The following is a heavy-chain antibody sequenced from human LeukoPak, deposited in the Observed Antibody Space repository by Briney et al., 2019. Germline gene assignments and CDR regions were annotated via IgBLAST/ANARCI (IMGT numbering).Heavy chain of an antibody. V-gene: IGHV4-59*01. CDR2: IYYSGNT. Sequence: SETLSLTCIASGASISSYYWSWIRQPPRKGLEWIGYIYYSGNTNYNPSLKSRVTISVDTSKNQFSLKLSSVTAADTAVYYCARPVAGTNGWFDPWGQGTLVTVSS. CDR1: GASISSYY. J-gene: IGHJ5*02. D-gene: IGHD6-19*01. CDR3: ARPVAGTNGWFDP.